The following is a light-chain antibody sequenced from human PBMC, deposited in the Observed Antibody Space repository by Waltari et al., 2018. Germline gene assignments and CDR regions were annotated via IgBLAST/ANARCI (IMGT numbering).Light chain of an antibody. V-gene: IGKV1-27*01. CDR2: AAS. J-gene: IGKJ1*01. CDR3: QKYNSAPT. Sequence: DIQMTQSPSSLSASVGDRVTITCRASQGISNYLAWYQQKPGKVPKLLIYAASTLQSGVPSRFSGSGSGTDFTLTISSLQPEDVATYYCQKYNSAPTFCQGTKVEIK. CDR1: QGISNY.